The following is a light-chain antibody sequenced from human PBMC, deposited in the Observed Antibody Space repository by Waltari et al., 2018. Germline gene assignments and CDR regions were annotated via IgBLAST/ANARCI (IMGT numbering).Light chain of an antibody. J-gene: IGLJ2*01. CDR3: CSYAGSDSVV. CDR2: EVS. V-gene: IGLV2-23*02. CDR1: SSAVGKYHL. Sequence: QSVLTQPDSLSGSPGQSITISCTGTSSAVGKYHLVSWYLQHPGKAPKLSIYEVSKWPSGVSNRFSGSRSGNTAFFTISGLQAEDEGDYYCCSYAGSDSVVFGGGTKVTVL.